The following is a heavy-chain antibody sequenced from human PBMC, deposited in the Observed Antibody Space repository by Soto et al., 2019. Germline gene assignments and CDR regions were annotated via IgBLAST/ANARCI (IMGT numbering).Heavy chain of an antibody. CDR2: ISWNSVYI. Sequence: PGGSLRLSSISSVFTFDDHAMHWVRQAPGKGLKWVSGISWNSVYIAYADSTKDRFTISRHNSKNTLYLQMNSLRAEDTAVYYCAKGTIVVVPAAIPPDYWGQGTLVTVSS. J-gene: IGHJ4*02. CDR1: VFTFDDHA. CDR3: AKGTIVVVPAAIPPDY. D-gene: IGHD2-2*02. V-gene: IGHV3-9*01.